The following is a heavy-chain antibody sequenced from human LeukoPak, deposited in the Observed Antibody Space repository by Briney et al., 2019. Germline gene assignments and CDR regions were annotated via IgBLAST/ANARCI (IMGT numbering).Heavy chain of an antibody. J-gene: IGHJ4*02. D-gene: IGHD1-26*01. CDR2: THYSGST. CDR1: GGSISSYY. Sequence: SETLSLTCTVSGGSISSYYWSWIRQPSGKGLEWIGYTHYSGSTSYNPSLKSRVTISVDTSKNQFSLKLTSVTAADTAVYYCARGYSGSYGRFDYWGQGTLVTVSS. CDR3: ARGYSGSYGRFDY. V-gene: IGHV4-59*01.